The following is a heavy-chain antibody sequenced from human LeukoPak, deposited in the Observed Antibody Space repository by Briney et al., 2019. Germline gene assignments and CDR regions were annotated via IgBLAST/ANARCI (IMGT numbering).Heavy chain of an antibody. J-gene: IGHJ4*02. Sequence: SETLSFTCTVSGVSMSAYQWSWVRQSPEKGLEWIGCINTKGETSYNPSLKRRVTTSVDTSKSQFSLRLTSVTAADTAVYYCATSNDAKIAPFDHWGQGAPVTVSS. CDR1: GVSMSAYQ. D-gene: IGHD2-21*01. CDR3: ATSNDAKIAPFDH. V-gene: IGHV4-4*09. CDR2: INTKGET.